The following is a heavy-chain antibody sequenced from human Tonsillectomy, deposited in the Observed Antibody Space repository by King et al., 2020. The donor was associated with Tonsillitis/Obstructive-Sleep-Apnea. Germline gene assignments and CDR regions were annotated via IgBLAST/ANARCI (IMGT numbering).Heavy chain of an antibody. V-gene: IGHV4-34*01. CDR2: INHSGST. CDR1: GGSFSGYY. CDR3: AEGYCSSTSCYVGY. D-gene: IGHD2-2*01. J-gene: IGHJ4*02. Sequence: VQLQQWGAGLLKPSETLSLTCAVYGGSFSGYYWNWIRQPPGKGLEWIVEINHSGSTNYNPSLKSRVTISVDRSKNQFSMKVSSVTAADTAVYYCAEGYCSSTSCYVGYWGQGTLVTVSS.